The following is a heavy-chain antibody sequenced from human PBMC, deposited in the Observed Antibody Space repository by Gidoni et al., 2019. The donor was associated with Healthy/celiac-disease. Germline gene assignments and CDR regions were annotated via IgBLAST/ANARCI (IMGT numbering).Heavy chain of an antibody. CDR3: ARDGPAAGSYYYYGMDV. J-gene: IGHJ6*02. CDR2: INPNSGGT. Sequence: QVQLVQSGAEVKKPGASVKVYCKASGYTFTGYYVHWVRQAPGQGLEGMGWINPNSGGTNYAQKFHGRVTMTRDTFISTAYMELSRLRSDDTAVYYCARDGPAAGSYYYYGMDVWGQGTTVTVSS. D-gene: IGHD6-13*01. CDR1: GYTFTGYY. V-gene: IGHV1-2*02.